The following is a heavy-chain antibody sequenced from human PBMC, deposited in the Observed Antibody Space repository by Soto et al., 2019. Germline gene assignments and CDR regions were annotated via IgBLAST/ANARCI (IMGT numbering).Heavy chain of an antibody. J-gene: IGHJ3*02. CDR1: GGSISRGDYY. Sequence: PSETLSLTCTVSGGSISRGDYYWSWIRQPPGKGLEWIGYIYYSGSTYYNPSLKSRVTISVDTSKNQFSLKLSSVTAADTAVYYCVAPGIAAGDAFDIWGQGTMVTVSS. CDR3: VAPGIAAGDAFDI. CDR2: IYYSGST. D-gene: IGHD6-13*01. V-gene: IGHV4-30-4*01.